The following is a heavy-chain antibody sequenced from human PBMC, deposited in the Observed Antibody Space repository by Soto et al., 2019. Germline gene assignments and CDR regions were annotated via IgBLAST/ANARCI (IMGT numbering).Heavy chain of an antibody. Sequence: QVQLVQSGAEVKKPGSSVKVSCKASGGTFSSYAISWVRQAPGQGLEWMGGIIPIFGTANYAQKFQGRVTITADESTSTAYMELSSLRSEDTAVYYCARLITPYYSGSGSYRGNAFDIWGQGTMVTVSS. D-gene: IGHD3-10*01. CDR1: GGTFSSYA. V-gene: IGHV1-69*01. J-gene: IGHJ3*02. CDR2: IIPIFGTA. CDR3: ARLITPYYSGSGSYRGNAFDI.